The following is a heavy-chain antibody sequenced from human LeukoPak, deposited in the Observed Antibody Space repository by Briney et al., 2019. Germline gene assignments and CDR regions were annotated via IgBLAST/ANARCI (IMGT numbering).Heavy chain of an antibody. CDR2: INHSGST. V-gene: IGHV4-34*01. CDR3: ARGYGIQLWLRYFDL. J-gene: IGHJ2*01. CDR1: GGSFSGYY. D-gene: IGHD5-18*01. Sequence: PSETLSLTCAVYGGSFSGYYWSWIRQPPGEGLGWIGEINHSGSTNYNPSLKSRVTISVDTSKNQFSLKLSSVTAADTAVYYCARGYGIQLWLRYFDLWGRGTLVTVSS.